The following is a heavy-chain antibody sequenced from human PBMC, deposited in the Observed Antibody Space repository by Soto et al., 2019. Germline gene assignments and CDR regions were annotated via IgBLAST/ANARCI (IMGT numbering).Heavy chain of an antibody. Sequence: GGSLRLSCAASGFTFSSYGMHWVRQAPGKGLEWVTGILYDGSDKYYADSVKGRFTISRENSKNTLYLQMNSLRTEDSAVYYCAKAGGCFGDFVHHWGQGTPVTVSS. V-gene: IGHV3-30*18. CDR3: AKAGGCFGDFVHH. D-gene: IGHD3-10*01. J-gene: IGHJ4*02. CDR1: GFTFSSYG. CDR2: ILYDGSDK.